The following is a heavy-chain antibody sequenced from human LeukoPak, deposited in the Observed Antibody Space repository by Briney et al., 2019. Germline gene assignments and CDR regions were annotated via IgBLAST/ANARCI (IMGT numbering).Heavy chain of an antibody. CDR2: IYYSGST. V-gene: IGHV4-59*12. J-gene: IGHJ4*02. D-gene: IGHD2-15*01. CDR1: GGSISRYY. CDR3: ARRAGLDTIVVVAATKPGFDY. Sequence: SETLSLTCTVSGGSISRYYWSWIRQPPGKGLEWIGNIYYSGSTNYNPSLKSRVTISVDTSKNQFSLKLSSVTAADTAVYYCARRAGLDTIVVVAATKPGFDYWGQGTLVTVSS.